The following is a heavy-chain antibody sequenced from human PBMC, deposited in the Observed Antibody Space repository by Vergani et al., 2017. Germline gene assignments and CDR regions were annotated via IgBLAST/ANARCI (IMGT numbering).Heavy chain of an antibody. Sequence: QVQLQESGPGLVKPSQTLSLTCTVSGGSISSGSYYWSWIRQPAGKGLEWIGRIYTSGSTTYNPSLKSRVTISVEPSKNQFSLKLSSVTAADTAVYYCAREGNYYDSSGYYSWGQGTLVTVSS. J-gene: IGHJ4*02. CDR2: IYTSGST. V-gene: IGHV4-61*02. CDR1: GGSISSGSYY. D-gene: IGHD3-22*01. CDR3: AREGNYYDSSGYYS.